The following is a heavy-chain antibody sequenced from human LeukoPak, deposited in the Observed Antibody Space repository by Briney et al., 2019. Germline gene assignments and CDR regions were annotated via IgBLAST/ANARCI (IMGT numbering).Heavy chain of an antibody. CDR1: GFTFSSYA. Sequence: GGSLRLSCAASGFTFSSYAMSWVRQAPGKGLEWVSAISGSGGSTYYADSVKGRFTISRDNSKNTLYQQMNSLRAEDTAVYYCAKHVTRVVYSRLFDPWGQGTLVTVSS. J-gene: IGHJ5*02. CDR2: ISGSGGST. CDR3: AKHVTRVVYSRLFDP. V-gene: IGHV3-23*01. D-gene: IGHD4-23*01.